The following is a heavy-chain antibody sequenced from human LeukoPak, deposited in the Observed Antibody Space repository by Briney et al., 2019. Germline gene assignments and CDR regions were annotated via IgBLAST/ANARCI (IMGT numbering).Heavy chain of an antibody. CDR2: IYSSGST. D-gene: IGHD5-24*01. J-gene: IGHJ4*02. Sequence: SETLSLTCTVSGGSISSSYYYWGWIRQPPGKGLEWIGSIYSSGSTYYNPSLKSRVTISVDTSKIQFSLRLSSATAADMATYYCARHSLNNYGSYYWGQGTLVTVSS. V-gene: IGHV4-39*01. CDR1: GGSISSSYYY. CDR3: ARHSLNNYGSYY.